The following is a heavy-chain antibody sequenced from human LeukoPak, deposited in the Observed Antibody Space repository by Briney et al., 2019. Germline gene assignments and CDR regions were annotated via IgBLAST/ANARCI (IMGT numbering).Heavy chain of an antibody. CDR2: IYTRGST. CDR3: AREHYFRGWFDP. V-gene: IGHV4-61*02. J-gene: IGHJ5*02. D-gene: IGHD2/OR15-2a*01. CDR1: GGSIRSGSYY. Sequence: SETLSLTCTVSGGSIRSGSYYWNCIRQSAGKGLEWIGRIYTRGSTNYNPSLKSRVIISVDTSKNQFSLELSSVTAADTAVYYCAREHYFRGWFDPWGQGTLVTVSS.